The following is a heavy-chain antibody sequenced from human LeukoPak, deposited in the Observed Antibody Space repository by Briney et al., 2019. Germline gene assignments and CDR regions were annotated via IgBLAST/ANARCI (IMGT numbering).Heavy chain of an antibody. V-gene: IGHV1-69*13. D-gene: IGHD3-22*01. J-gene: IGHJ4*02. CDR3: ARGGGDYYDSSGYYYY. CDR1: GGTFSSYA. CDR2: IIPVFGTA. Sequence: ASVKVSCKASGGTFSSYAISWVRQAPGQGLEWMGGIIPVFGTANYAQKFQGRVTITADESTSTAYMELSSLRSEDTAVYYCARGGGDYYDSSGYYYYWGQGTLVTVSS.